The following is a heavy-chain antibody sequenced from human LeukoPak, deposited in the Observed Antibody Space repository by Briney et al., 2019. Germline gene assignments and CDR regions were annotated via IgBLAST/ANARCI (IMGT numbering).Heavy chain of an antibody. V-gene: IGHV3-21*01. Sequence: PGGSLRLSCAASGFTFSSYNMNWVRQAPGKGLEWVSSISSSSSYIYYADSVKGRFTISRDNAKNSLYLQMNSLRAEDTAVYYCARDEVDTAMEPFFDYWGQGTLVTVSS. J-gene: IGHJ4*02. CDR1: GFTFSSYN. CDR2: ISSSSSYI. D-gene: IGHD5-18*01. CDR3: ARDEVDTAMEPFFDY.